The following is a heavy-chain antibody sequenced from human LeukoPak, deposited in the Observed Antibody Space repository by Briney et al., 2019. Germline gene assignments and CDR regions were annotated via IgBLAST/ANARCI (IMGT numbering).Heavy chain of an antibody. Sequence: SETLSLTCTVSGGSISSYYWSWIRQPPGKGLEWIGYIYYSGSTNYNPSLKSRVTISVDTSKNQFSLKLSSVTAADTAVYYCARVLTTVVIRDASDIWGQGTMVTVSS. CDR3: ARVLTTVVIRDASDI. V-gene: IGHV4-59*01. J-gene: IGHJ3*02. CDR1: GGSISSYY. CDR2: IYYSGST. D-gene: IGHD4-23*01.